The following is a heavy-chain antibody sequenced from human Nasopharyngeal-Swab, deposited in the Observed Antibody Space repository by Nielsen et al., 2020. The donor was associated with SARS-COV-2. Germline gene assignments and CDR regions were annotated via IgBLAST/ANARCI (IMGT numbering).Heavy chain of an antibody. Sequence: GGSLRLSCAASGFTVSSNYMSWVRQAPGKGLEWVSSISWNSDRVYADSVKGRFTISRDNAKNSLYLQMNSLRPEDTALYYCAKEINNFDYYYYTMDVWGQGTTVTVSS. CDR1: GFTVSSNY. CDR3: AKEINNFDYYYYTMDV. V-gene: IGHV3-69-1*01. J-gene: IGHJ6*02. D-gene: IGHD3-3*02. CDR2: ISWNSDR.